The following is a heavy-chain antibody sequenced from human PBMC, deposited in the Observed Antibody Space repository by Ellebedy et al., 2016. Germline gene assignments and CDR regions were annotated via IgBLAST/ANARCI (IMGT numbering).Heavy chain of an antibody. D-gene: IGHD6-13*01. Sequence: GESLKISCAASGFTFSSYWIHWVRQAPGKGLVWVSRINNDGSGTVYADTVKGRFTISRDNAKNTVYLQMNSLRAEDAAMYYCARRYINSWYIDYWGQGTLVTVSS. V-gene: IGHV3-74*01. J-gene: IGHJ4*02. CDR3: ARRYINSWYIDY. CDR1: GFTFSSYW. CDR2: INNDGSGT.